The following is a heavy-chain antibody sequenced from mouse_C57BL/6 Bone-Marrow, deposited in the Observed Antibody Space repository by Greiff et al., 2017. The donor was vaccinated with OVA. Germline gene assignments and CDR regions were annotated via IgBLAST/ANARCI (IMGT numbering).Heavy chain of an antibody. V-gene: IGHV14-4*01. CDR2: IDPENGDT. J-gene: IGHJ3*01. D-gene: IGHD1-1*01. CDR3: TTSDYYGSPWFAY. Sequence: VQLQQSGAELVRPGASVKLSCTASGFNIKDDYMHWVKQRPEQGLEWIGWIDPENGDTAYASKFQGKATITADTSSNTAYLQLSSLTSEDTAVYYCTTSDYYGSPWFAYWGQGTLVTVSA. CDR1: GFNIKDDY.